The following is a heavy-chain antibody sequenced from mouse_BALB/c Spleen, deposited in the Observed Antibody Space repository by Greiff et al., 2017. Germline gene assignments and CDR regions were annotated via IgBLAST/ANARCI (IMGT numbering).Heavy chain of an antibody. CDR1: GYTFTDYN. CDR3: ARRGYDGIYAMDY. CDR2: INPNNGGT. V-gene: IGHV1-18*01. D-gene: IGHD2-14*01. Sequence: EVQLQQSGPELVKPGASVKIPCKASGYTFTDYNMDWVKQSHGKSLEWIGDINPNNGGTIYNQKFKGKATLTVDKSSSTAYMELRSLTSEDTAVYYCARRGYDGIYAMDYWGQGTSVTVSS. J-gene: IGHJ4*01.